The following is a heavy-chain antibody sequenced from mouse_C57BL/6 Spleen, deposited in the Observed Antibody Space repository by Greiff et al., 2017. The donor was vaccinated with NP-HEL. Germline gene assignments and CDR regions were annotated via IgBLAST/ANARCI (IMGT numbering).Heavy chain of an antibody. CDR1: GFTFTDYY. Sequence: EVKVEESGGGLVQPGGSLSLSCAASGFTFTDYYMSWVRQPPGEALEWLGFIRNKANGYTTEYSASVKGRFTISRDNSQSILYLQMNALRAEDSATYYCARRDYGSSYVDWYFDVWGTGTTVTVSS. CDR2: IRNKANGYTT. CDR3: ARRDYGSSYVDWYFDV. V-gene: IGHV7-3*01. J-gene: IGHJ1*03. D-gene: IGHD1-1*01.